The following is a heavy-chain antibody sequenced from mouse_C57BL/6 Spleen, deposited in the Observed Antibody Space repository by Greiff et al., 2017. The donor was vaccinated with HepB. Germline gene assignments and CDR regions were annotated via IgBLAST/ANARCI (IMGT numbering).Heavy chain of an antibody. D-gene: IGHD2-5*01. J-gene: IGHJ3*01. CDR1: GYAFTNYL. CDR2: INPGSGGT. V-gene: IGHV1-54*01. CDR3: ARSDYSNFWFAY. Sequence: QVQLQQSGAELVRPGTSVKVSCKASGYAFTNYLIEWVKQRPGQGLEWIGVINPGSGGTNYNEKFKGKATLTADKSSSTAYMQLSSLTSEDSAVYFWARSDYSNFWFAYWGQGTLVTVSA.